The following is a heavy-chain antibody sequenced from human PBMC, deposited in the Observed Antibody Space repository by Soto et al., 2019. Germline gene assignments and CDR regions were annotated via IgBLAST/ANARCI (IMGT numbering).Heavy chain of an antibody. V-gene: IGHV3-23*01. J-gene: IGHJ4*02. D-gene: IGHD3-22*01. CDR3: ATMNGYFEY. CDR2: ITATADRT. CDR1: GFRFSSYS. Sequence: GGSLRLSCADSGFRFSSYSMSWVRQTPGKGLEWVAAITATADRTYYADSVTGRFTISRDNSKKTHYLQMTSLRAEDTAMYYCATMNGYFEYWGQGTPVTVSS.